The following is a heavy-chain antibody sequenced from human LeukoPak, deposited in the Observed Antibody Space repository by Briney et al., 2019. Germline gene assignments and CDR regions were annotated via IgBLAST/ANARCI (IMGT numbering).Heavy chain of an antibody. Sequence: GASVKVSCKASGYTSTSYGISWVRQAPGQGLEWMGWISAYNGNTNYAQKLQGRVTMTTDTSTSTAYMELRSLRSDDTAVYYCARSSTNPRSNWFDPWGQGTLVTVSS. CDR1: GYTSTSYG. CDR3: ARSSTNPRSNWFDP. V-gene: IGHV1-18*01. CDR2: ISAYNGNT. J-gene: IGHJ5*02. D-gene: IGHD2-2*01.